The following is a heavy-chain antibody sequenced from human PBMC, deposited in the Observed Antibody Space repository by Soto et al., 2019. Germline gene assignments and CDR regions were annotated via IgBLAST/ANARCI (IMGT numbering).Heavy chain of an antibody. CDR1: GFTFSDHY. CDR2: TRNKANSYTT. V-gene: IGHV3-72*01. Sequence: EVQLVESGGGLVQPGGSLRLSCAASGFTFSDHYMDWVRQAPGKGLEWVGRTRNKANSYTTEYAASVKGRFTISRDDSKISLYLQMNSLKTEDTAVYYCARYCSGGSCYSGGMDVWGQGTTVTVSS. CDR3: ARYCSGGSCYSGGMDV. J-gene: IGHJ6*02. D-gene: IGHD2-15*01.